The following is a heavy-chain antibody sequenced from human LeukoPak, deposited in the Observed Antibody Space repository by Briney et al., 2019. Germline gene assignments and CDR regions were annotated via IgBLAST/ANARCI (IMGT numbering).Heavy chain of an antibody. D-gene: IGHD3-3*01. Sequence: GGSLRLSCAASGFTFSSYGMHWVRQAPGKGLEWVAVISYDGSNKYYADSVKGRFTISRDNSKNTLYLQMNSLRAEDTAVYYCAKDRGLDDFWSGYPHYYMDVWGKGTTVTVSS. V-gene: IGHV3-30*18. J-gene: IGHJ6*03. CDR2: ISYDGSNK. CDR3: AKDRGLDDFWSGYPHYYMDV. CDR1: GFTFSSYG.